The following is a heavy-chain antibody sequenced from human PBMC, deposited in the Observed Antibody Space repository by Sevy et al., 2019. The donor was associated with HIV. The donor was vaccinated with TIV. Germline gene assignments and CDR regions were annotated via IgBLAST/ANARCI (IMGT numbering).Heavy chain of an antibody. CDR2: ISSSSSYI. D-gene: IGHD3-3*01. Sequence: GGSLRLSCAASGFTFSSYIMSWVRQAPGKGLEWVSSISSSSSYIYYADSVKGRFTISRDNAKNSLYLQMNSLRVEDTAVYYCARGVRDFWSGYPDYWGQGTLVTVSS. CDR3: ARGVRDFWSGYPDY. CDR1: GFTFSSYI. V-gene: IGHV3-21*01. J-gene: IGHJ4*02.